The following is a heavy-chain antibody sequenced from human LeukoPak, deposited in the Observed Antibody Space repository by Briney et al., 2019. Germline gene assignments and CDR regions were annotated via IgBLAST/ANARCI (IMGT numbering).Heavy chain of an antibody. CDR2: IKSKTDGGTT. Sequence: GGSLRLSCAASGFTFSNAWMSWVRQAPGKGLEWGGRIKSKTDGGTTDYAAPVKGRFTISRDDAKNTLYLQMNSLKTEDTAVYYCTTDPPVTMVRGVTWGQGTLVTVSS. CDR1: GFTFSNAW. CDR3: TTDPPVTMVRGVT. V-gene: IGHV3-15*01. D-gene: IGHD3-10*01. J-gene: IGHJ5*02.